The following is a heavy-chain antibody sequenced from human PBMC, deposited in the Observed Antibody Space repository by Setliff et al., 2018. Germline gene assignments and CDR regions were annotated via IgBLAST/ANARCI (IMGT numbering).Heavy chain of an antibody. V-gene: IGHV1-18*01. J-gene: IGHJ4*02. D-gene: IGHD4-17*01. Sequence: ASVKVSCKASGYTFTTYGISWVRQAPGQGLEWMGWISASNGNTNYAQKFQGRVTMTTDTSTSTAYMELSSLRSEDTAVYYCARVLYGDYDSIDYWGQGTLVTVSS. CDR2: ISASNGNT. CDR1: GYTFTTYG. CDR3: ARVLYGDYDSIDY.